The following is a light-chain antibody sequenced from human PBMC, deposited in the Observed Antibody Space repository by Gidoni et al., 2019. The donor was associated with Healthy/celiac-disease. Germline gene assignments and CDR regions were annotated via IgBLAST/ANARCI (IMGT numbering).Light chain of an antibody. CDR2: DAS. CDR3: QQYDNLPSLT. J-gene: IGKJ4*01. Sequence: DIQMTQSPSSLSASVGDRVTITCQASQDISNYLNWYQQKPGKAPKLRIYDASNLETGVPSRFSGSGSGTDVTFTISSLQPEDIATYYCQQYDNLPSLTFGGGTKVEIK. CDR1: QDISNY. V-gene: IGKV1-33*01.